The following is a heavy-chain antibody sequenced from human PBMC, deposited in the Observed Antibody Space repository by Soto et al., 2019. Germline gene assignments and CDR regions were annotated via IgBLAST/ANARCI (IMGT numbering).Heavy chain of an antibody. V-gene: IGHV3-30-3*01. J-gene: IGHJ4*02. CDR2: ISYDGSNK. Sequence: PGGSLRLSCAASGFTFSSYAMHWVRQAPGKGLEWVAVISYDGSNKYYADSVKGRFTISRDNSKNTLYLQMNSLRAEDTAVYYCARDHELWFGPFDYWGQGTLVTVSS. CDR1: GFTFSSYA. CDR3: ARDHELWFGPFDY. D-gene: IGHD3-10*01.